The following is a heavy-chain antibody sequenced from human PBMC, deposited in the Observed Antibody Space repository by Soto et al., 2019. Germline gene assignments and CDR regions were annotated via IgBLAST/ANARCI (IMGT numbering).Heavy chain of an antibody. V-gene: IGHV4-30-4*01. Sequence: SETLSLTCRVSGCSISDDSYWSWIRQTPGKGLEWIGYIYHTGNTYYNPSLRSRVSFSVDKSKSQFSLKLISATAADTAVYYCARDEYQLLSSVSWFDSWGQGTLVTVSS. CDR1: GCSISDDSY. CDR3: ARDEYQLLSSVSWFDS. CDR2: IYHTGNT. J-gene: IGHJ5*01. D-gene: IGHD2-2*01.